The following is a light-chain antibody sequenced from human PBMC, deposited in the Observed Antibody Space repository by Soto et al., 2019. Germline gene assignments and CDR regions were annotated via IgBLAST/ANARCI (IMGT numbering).Light chain of an antibody. V-gene: IGLV2-14*01. Sequence: QSALTQHASVSGSPGQSITISCTGTSRDVGGYNYVSWYQQHPGKAPKLMIYEVSNRPSGVSNRFSGSKSGNTASLTISGLQAEDEADYYCSSYTSSSTRVLGGGTKVTVL. CDR2: EVS. CDR1: SRDVGGYNY. CDR3: SSYTSSSTRV. J-gene: IGLJ3*02.